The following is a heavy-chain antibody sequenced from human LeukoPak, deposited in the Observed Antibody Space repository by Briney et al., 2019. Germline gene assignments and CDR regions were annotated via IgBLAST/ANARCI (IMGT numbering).Heavy chain of an antibody. CDR1: GDSVSSNSAA. D-gene: IGHD5-18*01. CDR2: TYYRSKWYN. Sequence: SQTLSLTCAISGDSVSSNSAAWNWIRQSPSRGLEWLGRTYYRSKWYNDYAVSVKSRITINPDTSKNQFSLQLNSVTPEDTAVYYCAREPKYSYGLRTTYYYGMDVWGQGTTVTVSS. J-gene: IGHJ6*02. CDR3: AREPKYSYGLRTTYYYGMDV. V-gene: IGHV6-1*01.